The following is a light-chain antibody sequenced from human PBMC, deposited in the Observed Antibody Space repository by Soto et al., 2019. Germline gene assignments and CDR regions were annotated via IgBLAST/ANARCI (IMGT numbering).Light chain of an antibody. J-gene: IGLJ1*01. CDR1: SSDFVTYNV. CDR3: CSFTGSNTYV. CDR2: ERS. Sequence: QSALAQPASVSGSPGQSITISCTGTSSDFVTYNVVSWYQQHPGKVPKLIISERSKRPSGVSDRFSGSKSGNTASLTISGLQAEDEDDYYCCSFTGSNTYVFGDGTKLTVL. V-gene: IGLV2-23*01.